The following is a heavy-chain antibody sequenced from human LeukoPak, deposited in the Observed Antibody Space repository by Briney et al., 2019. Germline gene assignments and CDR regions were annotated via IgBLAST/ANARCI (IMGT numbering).Heavy chain of an antibody. J-gene: IGHJ4*02. CDR2: INQDGSVI. D-gene: IGHD2-8*02. CDR3: ATSSGAPGNM. Sequence: GGSLRLSCAVSGVYWMSWVRQAPGKGLEWVANINQDGSVIYYVDSWKGRFTTSRDNAKNSLYLQMNSLRAEDTGVYYCATSSGAPGNMWGQGTLVTVSS. CDR1: GVYW. V-gene: IGHV3-7*01.